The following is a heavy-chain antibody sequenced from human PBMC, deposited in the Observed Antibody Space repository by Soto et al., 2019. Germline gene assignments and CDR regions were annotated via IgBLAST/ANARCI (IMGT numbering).Heavy chain of an antibody. CDR2: IWHDGNNK. CDR1: GFTFSNYG. Sequence: PGGSLRLSCAASGFTFSNYGMHWVRQAPGKGLEWVAIIWHDGNNKYYADSVRGRFTISRDNSKNRLYLQMNSLRAEDTAVYYCASDLVGASDSYGLDVWGQGTPVTV. J-gene: IGHJ6*02. V-gene: IGHV3-33*01. D-gene: IGHD1-26*01. CDR3: ASDLVGASDSYGLDV.